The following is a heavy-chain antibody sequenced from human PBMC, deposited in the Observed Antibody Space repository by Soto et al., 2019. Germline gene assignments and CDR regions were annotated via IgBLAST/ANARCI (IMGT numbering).Heavy chain of an antibody. CDR3: AKDLDVVMVLSATRGLDV. Sequence: EVRLVESGGELVKSGGSLRLSCVGSGFLFRNYEMNWVRQAPGKGLEWLAHISTTGGHVSESDSVKGRFTISRDNTKHTLYLQMNSLRTEDTGVYYCAKDLDVVMVLSATRGLDVWGQGTTVTVSS. CDR2: ISTTGGHV. CDR1: GFLFRNYE. V-gene: IGHV3-48*03. J-gene: IGHJ6*02. D-gene: IGHD2-15*01.